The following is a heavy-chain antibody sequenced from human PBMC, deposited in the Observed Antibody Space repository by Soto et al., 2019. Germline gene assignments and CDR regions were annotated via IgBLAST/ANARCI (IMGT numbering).Heavy chain of an antibody. J-gene: IGHJ4*02. CDR2: ISYDGSDK. CDR1: GFTFTSYG. V-gene: IGHV3-30*18. Sequence: QVQLVESGGGVVQPGRSLRLSCAASGFTFTSYGMHWVRQAPGKGLEWVAVISYDGSDKFYADSVKGRFTISRDNSKKTLYLQMDSLRPEDTGVYYCAKDRTYWSHVVVVPATPDYWGQGTLVTVSS. CDR3: AKDRTYWSHVVVVPATPDY. D-gene: IGHD2-15*01.